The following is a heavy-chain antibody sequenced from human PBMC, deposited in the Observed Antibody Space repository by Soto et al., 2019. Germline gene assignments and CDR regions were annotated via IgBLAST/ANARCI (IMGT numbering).Heavy chain of an antibody. Sequence: EVQLVESGGGLVQPGGSLRLSCAASGFTFSSYSMNWVRQAPGKGLEWVSYISSSSSTIYYADSVKGRFTISRDNAKNSLYLQMNSLRDEDTAVYYCARGSDSYGPTKFDYWGQGTLVTVSS. D-gene: IGHD5-18*01. J-gene: IGHJ4*02. CDR3: ARGSDSYGPTKFDY. CDR1: GFTFSSYS. V-gene: IGHV3-48*02. CDR2: ISSSSSTI.